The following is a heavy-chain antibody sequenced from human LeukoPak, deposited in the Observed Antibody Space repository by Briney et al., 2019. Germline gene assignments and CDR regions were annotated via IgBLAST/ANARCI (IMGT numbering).Heavy chain of an antibody. CDR2: LYTSWNT. J-gene: IGHJ4*02. CDR3: ARDNPAGI. CDR1: GGSLSGYS. Sequence: SETLSLTCTVSGGSLSGYSWSWIRQSAGKGLESIRRLYTSWNTNYNPSFKSLVTMSIDTSKKQFSLKLRYVTAADTAVYYCARDNPAGIWGQGTLVTVSS. D-gene: IGHD3-10*01. V-gene: IGHV4-4*07.